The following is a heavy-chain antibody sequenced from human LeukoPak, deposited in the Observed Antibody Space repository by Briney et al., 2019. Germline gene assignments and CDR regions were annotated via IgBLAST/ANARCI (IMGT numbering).Heavy chain of an antibody. CDR2: IHFSGST. Sequence: SETLSLTCTVSGTSISSYYWNWIRQPPGKGLEWIGYIHFSGSTNYNPSLKSRVTISVDTSKKQFSLKVNSVTAADTAVYYCAVHYGSGSYSFDYWGQGTLVTVSS. D-gene: IGHD3-10*01. V-gene: IGHV4-59*03. CDR1: GTSISSYY. J-gene: IGHJ4*02. CDR3: AVHYGSGSYSFDY.